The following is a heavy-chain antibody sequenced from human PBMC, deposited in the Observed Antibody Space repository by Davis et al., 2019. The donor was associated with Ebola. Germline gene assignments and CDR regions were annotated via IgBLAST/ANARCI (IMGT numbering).Heavy chain of an antibody. Sequence: SVKVSCKSSGYTFTSYGLVWVRQAPGLGLEWMGWISGFNTNTNFAQKFQGRVTVSKDASTNTAYMDLRSLTSDDTAIYYCARAPNYDVLTGTSSYDFDYWGQGTLVTVSS. CDR2: ISGFNTNT. D-gene: IGHD3-9*01. CDR1: GYTFTSYG. J-gene: IGHJ4*02. V-gene: IGHV1-18*04. CDR3: ARAPNYDVLTGTSSYDFDY.